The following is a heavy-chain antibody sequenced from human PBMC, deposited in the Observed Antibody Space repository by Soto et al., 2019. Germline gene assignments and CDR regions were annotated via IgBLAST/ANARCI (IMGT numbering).Heavy chain of an antibody. CDR2: ISGSGGST. J-gene: IGHJ4*02. CDR1: GFTFSSYA. Sequence: PGGSLRLSCAASGFTFSSYAMSWVRQAPGKGLEWVSAISGSGGSTNNADSVKGRFTISRDNSKNTLYLQMGSLRAEDMAVYYCARTSGYAFDYWGQGTLVTVSS. CDR3: ARTSGYAFDY. V-gene: IGHV3-23*01. D-gene: IGHD5-12*01.